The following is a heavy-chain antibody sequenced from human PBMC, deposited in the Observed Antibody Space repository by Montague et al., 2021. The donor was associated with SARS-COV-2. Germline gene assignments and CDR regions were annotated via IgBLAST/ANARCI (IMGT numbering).Heavy chain of an antibody. CDR3: AHRGGLGAI. CDR1: GDSVNNNKNY. J-gene: IGHJ1*01. V-gene: IGHV4-39*01. Sequence: SETLSLTCTVSGDSVNNNKNYWGWIRQPPGKGLEWIGSNYHDGSTYYNPFLWSRITMSVDTAKNQFSLRLTSVTAADTAVYYCAHRGGLGAIWGQGTLVTVSS. D-gene: IGHD3-10*01. CDR2: NYHDGST.